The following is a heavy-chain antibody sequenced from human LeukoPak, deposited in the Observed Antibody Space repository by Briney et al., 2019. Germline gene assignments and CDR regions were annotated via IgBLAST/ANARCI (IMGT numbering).Heavy chain of an antibody. D-gene: IGHD3-16*01. CDR3: AREPRRLGDLLTI. Sequence: GSLSLSCAASGFTVSNNHMIWVRQAPGKGLEWVSVIFSGGSTYYADSVKGRFTISRDNSKNMVYLQMNSLRVEDTAVYYCAREPRRLGDLLTIWGQGTMVTVSS. CDR1: GFTVSNNH. J-gene: IGHJ3*02. CDR2: IFSGGST. V-gene: IGHV3-66*01.